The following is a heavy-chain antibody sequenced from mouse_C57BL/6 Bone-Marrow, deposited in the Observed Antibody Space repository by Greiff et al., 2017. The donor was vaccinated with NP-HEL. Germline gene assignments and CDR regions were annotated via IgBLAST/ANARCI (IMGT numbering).Heavy chain of an antibody. J-gene: IGHJ2*01. V-gene: IGHV1-76*01. Sequence: VQLQQSGAELVRPGASVKLSCKASGSPFTDYYINWVKQRPGQGLEWIARIYPGSGNTSSTEKFKGKATVTAEKSSSTAYMQLSSLTSEDSAVYFCAREPITTVSFDYWGQGTTLTVSS. CDR3: AREPITTVSFDY. CDR2: IYPGSGNT. CDR1: GSPFTDYY. D-gene: IGHD1-1*01.